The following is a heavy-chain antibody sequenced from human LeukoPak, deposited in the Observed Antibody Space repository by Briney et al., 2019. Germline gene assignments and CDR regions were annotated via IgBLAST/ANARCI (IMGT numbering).Heavy chain of an antibody. D-gene: IGHD3-22*01. CDR1: GVAISRGGYA. CDR2: IYHSGTT. Sequence: SETLSLTCAVSGVAISRGGYAWNWIRQPPGKGLEWIAYIYHSGTTYYNPSLKSRATISVDTSKNQFSLKLSSVTAADTAVYYCARGYYYDSSGYYWFDYWGQGTLVTVSS. V-gene: IGHV4-30-4*07. J-gene: IGHJ4*02. CDR3: ARGYYYDSSGYYWFDY.